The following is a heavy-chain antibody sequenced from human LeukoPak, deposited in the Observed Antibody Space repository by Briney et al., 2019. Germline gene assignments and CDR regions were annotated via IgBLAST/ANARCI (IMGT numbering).Heavy chain of an antibody. Sequence: PGGSLRLSCAASGFTFSSYAMSWVRQAPGKGLEWVSAISGSGGSTYYADSVKGRFTISRDNSKNTLYLQMNSLRAEDTAVYYCAKGSHITMIVVVIPPDYWGQGTLVTVSS. D-gene: IGHD3-22*01. V-gene: IGHV3-23*01. CDR3: AKGSHITMIVVVIPPDY. CDR2: ISGSGGST. J-gene: IGHJ4*02. CDR1: GFTFSSYA.